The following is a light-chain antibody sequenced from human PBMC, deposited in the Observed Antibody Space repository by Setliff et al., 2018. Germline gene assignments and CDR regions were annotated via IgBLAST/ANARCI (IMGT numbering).Light chain of an antibody. CDR2: DVS. CDR1: SSDVGGYNY. V-gene: IGLV2-14*01. J-gene: IGLJ2*01. CDR3: SSYTSSSTLV. Sequence: QSVLTQPASVSGSPGQSITISCTGTSSDVGGYNYVSWYQQHPGKAPKLTIYDVSKRPSGVSNRFSGSKSGNTASLTISGLQAEDEADYYCSSYTSSSTLVFGGGTKGTVL.